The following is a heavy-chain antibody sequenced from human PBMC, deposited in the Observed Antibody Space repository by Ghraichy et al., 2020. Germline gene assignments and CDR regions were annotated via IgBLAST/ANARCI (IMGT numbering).Heavy chain of an antibody. CDR1: GFTFSNAW. Sequence: GESLNISCAASGFTFSNAWMSWVRQAPGKGLEWVGRIKSKTDGGTTDYAAPVKGRFTISRDDSKNTLYLQMNSLKTEDTAVYYCTTDPPDISGSLVYWGQGTLVTVSS. D-gene: IGHD1-26*01. CDR2: IKSKTDGGTT. J-gene: IGHJ4*02. CDR3: TTDPPDISGSLVY. V-gene: IGHV3-15*01.